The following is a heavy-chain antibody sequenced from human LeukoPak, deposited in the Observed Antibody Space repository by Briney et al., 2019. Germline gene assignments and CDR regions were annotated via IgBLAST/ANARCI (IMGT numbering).Heavy chain of an antibody. Sequence: PGGSLRLSCAASGFTFSSYSMNWVRQAPGKGLEWVSSISSSSSYIYYADLVKGRFTISRDNAKNSLYLQMNSLRAEDTAVYYCARGLGVFTAMAFWGQGTLVTVSS. CDR2: ISSSSSYI. V-gene: IGHV3-21*01. CDR3: ARGLGVFTAMAF. CDR1: GFTFSSYS. D-gene: IGHD5-18*01. J-gene: IGHJ4*02.